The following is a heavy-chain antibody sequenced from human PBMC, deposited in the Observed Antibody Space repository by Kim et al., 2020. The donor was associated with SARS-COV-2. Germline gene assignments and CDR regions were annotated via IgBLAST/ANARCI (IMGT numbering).Heavy chain of an antibody. J-gene: IGHJ6*02. CDR3: AKASGSYLPYGMDV. CDR1: GFTFDDYA. CDR2: ISWNSGSI. D-gene: IGHD1-26*01. Sequence: GGSLRLSCAASGFTFDDYAMHWVRQAPGKGLEWVSGISWNSGSIGYADSVKGRFTISRDNAKNSLYLQMNSLRAEDTALYYCAKASGSYLPYGMDVWGQGTTVTVSS. V-gene: IGHV3-9*01.